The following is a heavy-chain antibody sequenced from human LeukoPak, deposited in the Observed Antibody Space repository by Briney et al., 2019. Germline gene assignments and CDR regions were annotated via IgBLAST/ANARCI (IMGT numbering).Heavy chain of an antibody. CDR1: GGSISSYY. Sequence: SETLSLTCTVSGGSISSYYWSWIRQPAGKGLEWIGRIYTSGSTNYNPSLKSRVTMSVDTSRNQFSLKLSSVTAADTAVYYCARARNHAYYYGSGSFDPWGQGTLVTVSS. CDR3: ARARNHAYYYGSGSFDP. V-gene: IGHV4-4*07. D-gene: IGHD3-10*01. J-gene: IGHJ5*02. CDR2: IYTSGST.